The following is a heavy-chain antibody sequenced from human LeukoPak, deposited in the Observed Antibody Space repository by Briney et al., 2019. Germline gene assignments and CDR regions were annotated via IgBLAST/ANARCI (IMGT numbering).Heavy chain of an antibody. CDR1: GGSFSGYY. V-gene: IGHV4-59*10. D-gene: IGHD3-3*01. CDR3: ARARITRYYFDY. Sequence: PSETLSLTCAVYGGSFSGYYWSWIRQPAGKGLEWIGRIYTSGSTNYNPSLKSRVTMSVDTSKNQFSLKLSSVTAADTAVYYCARARITRYYFDYWGQGTLVTVSS. J-gene: IGHJ4*02. CDR2: IYTSGST.